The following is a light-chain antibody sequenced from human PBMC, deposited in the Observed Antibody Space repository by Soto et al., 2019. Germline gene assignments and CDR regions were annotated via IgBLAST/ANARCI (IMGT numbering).Light chain of an antibody. CDR3: LQANRVPLS. CDR2: AAS. CDR1: QGISTN. V-gene: IGKV1-12*01. J-gene: IGKJ5*01. Sequence: DIQMTQSPSSGSASVGDRVTITCRASQGISTNLAWYQQKPGKAPKLLIYAASSLQSGVPPRFSGSGSGTDFTLTISSLQPEDFAIYYCLQANRVPLSFGQGTRLEIK.